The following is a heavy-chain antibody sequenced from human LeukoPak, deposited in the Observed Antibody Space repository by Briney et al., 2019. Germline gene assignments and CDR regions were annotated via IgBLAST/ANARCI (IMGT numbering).Heavy chain of an antibody. J-gene: IGHJ4*02. D-gene: IGHD6-6*01. CDR1: GFTFSSYS. CDR2: ISSSSSYI. CDR3: AKRASSSSGLGY. Sequence: GGSLRLSCAASGFTFSSYSMNWVRQAPGKGLEWVSSISSSSSYIYYADSVKGRFTISRDNSKNTLYLQMNSLRAEDTAVYYCAKRASSSSGLGYWGQGTLVTVSS. V-gene: IGHV3-21*04.